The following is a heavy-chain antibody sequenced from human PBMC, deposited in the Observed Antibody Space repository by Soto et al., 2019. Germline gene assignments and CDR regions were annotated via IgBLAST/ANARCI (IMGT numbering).Heavy chain of an antibody. D-gene: IGHD6-6*01. CDR3: ARCIAARPLYYYYGMDV. V-gene: IGHV4-34*01. CDR1: GGSFSGYY. CDR2: INHSGST. J-gene: IGHJ6*02. Sequence: QVQLQQWGAGLLKPSETLSLTCAVYGGSFSGYYWSWIRQPPGKGLEWIGEINHSGSTNYNPSLKSRVTISVDTSKNQFSLKLSSVTAADTAVYYCARCIAARPLYYYYGMDVWGQGTTVTVSS.